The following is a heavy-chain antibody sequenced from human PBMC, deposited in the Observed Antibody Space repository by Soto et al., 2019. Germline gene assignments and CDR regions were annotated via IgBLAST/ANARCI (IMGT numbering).Heavy chain of an antibody. Sequence: EVQLVESGGGLVKPGGSLRLSCTASGFTFSNAWMSWVRQAPGKGLEWVGRIKSITDGGTTDYAAPVKGRVTISRDDSKNTLYLEMNSMKTEYTAMYYCTGSYSISGYDSWGQGTLVTVSS. CDR1: GFTFSNAW. CDR3: TGSYSISGYDS. D-gene: IGHD3-10*01. V-gene: IGHV3-15*01. CDR2: IKSITDGGTT. J-gene: IGHJ4*02.